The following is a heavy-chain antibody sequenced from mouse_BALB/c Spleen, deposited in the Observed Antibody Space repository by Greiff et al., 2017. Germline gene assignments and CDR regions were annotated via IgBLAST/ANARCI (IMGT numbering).Heavy chain of an antibody. Sequence: EVMLVEPGGGLVQPGGSLKLSCAASGFTFSSYAMSWVRQTPEKRLEWVATISSGGSYTYYPDSVKGRFTISRDNAKNTLYLQMSSLRSEDTAMYYCERRSTTVAYFDYWGQGTTLTVSS. J-gene: IGHJ2*01. CDR2: ISSGGSYT. V-gene: IGHV5-9-1*01. CDR1: GFTFSSYA. D-gene: IGHD1-1*01. CDR3: ERRSTTVAYFDY.